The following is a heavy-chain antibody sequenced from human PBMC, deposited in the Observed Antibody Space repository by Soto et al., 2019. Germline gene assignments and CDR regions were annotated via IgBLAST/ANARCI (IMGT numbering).Heavy chain of an antibody. D-gene: IGHD1-26*01. V-gene: IGHV3-49*04. Sequence: SCTASGSTFGDYAMSWVRQAPGKGLEWVGFIRSKAYGGTTEYAASVEGRFTISRDDSKSIAYLQMNSLKTEDTAVYYCTRLVGAQPAYYYYGMDVWGQGTTVTVSS. CDR3: TRLVGAQPAYYYYGMDV. J-gene: IGHJ6*02. CDR1: GSTFGDYA. CDR2: IRSKAYGGTT.